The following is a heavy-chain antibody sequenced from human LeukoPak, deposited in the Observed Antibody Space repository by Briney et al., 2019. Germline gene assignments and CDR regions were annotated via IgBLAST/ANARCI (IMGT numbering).Heavy chain of an antibody. J-gene: IGHJ5*02. CDR1: GGTFSSYA. CDR2: IIPIFDTA. CDR3: ARREVYSSGWHWFDP. Sequence: SVKVSCKASGGTFSSYAISWVRQAPGQGLEWMGGIIPIFDTATYAQKFQGRVTITADESTSTVYMELSSLRSEDTAVYYCARREVYSSGWHWFDPWGQGTLVTVSS. V-gene: IGHV1-69*13. D-gene: IGHD6-19*01.